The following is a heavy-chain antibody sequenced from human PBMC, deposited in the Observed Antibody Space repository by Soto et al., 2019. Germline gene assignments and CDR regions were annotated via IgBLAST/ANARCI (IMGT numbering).Heavy chain of an antibody. Sequence: QVQLVQSGAEVKKPGSSVKVSCKASGGTFSSYAISWVRQAPGQGLEWLGGIIPIFGTAYYAQKFQGRVTINADESTSTGYMEMSSLRSEGTAVYYCARGGYCSSTSCYGDYYYGMDVWGQGTTVTVSS. J-gene: IGHJ6*02. CDR3: ARGGYCSSTSCYGDYYYGMDV. D-gene: IGHD2-2*01. CDR2: IIPIFGTA. V-gene: IGHV1-69*01. CDR1: GGTFSSYA.